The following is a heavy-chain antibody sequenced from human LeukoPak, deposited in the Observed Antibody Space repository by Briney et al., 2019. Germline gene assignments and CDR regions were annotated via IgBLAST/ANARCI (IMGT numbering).Heavy chain of an antibody. V-gene: IGHV4-39*01. CDR2: MYYTGST. CDR3: ARGRPDGSGSYYKFDP. D-gene: IGHD3-10*01. CDR1: GGSISRNSHY. J-gene: IGHJ5*02. Sequence: PSETLSLTCTVSGGSISRNSHYWAWIRQPPGKGLEWIGSMYYTGSTYYNPSLKSRVTISVDTSKKQFSLKLSSVTAADTAVYYCARGRPDGSGSYYKFDPWGQGTLVTVSS.